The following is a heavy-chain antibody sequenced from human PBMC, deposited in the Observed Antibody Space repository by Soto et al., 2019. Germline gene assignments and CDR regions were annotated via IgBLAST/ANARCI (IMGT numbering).Heavy chain of an antibody. Sequence: SETLSLTCTFSGGSISSGDYYWSWIRQPPGKGLEWIGYIYYSGSTYYNPSLKSRVTISVDTSKNQFSLKLSSVTAADTAVYYCARALDDISLFDPWGQGTLVTVSS. CDR1: GGSISSGDYY. CDR2: IYYSGST. D-gene: IGHD3-9*01. CDR3: ARALDDISLFDP. V-gene: IGHV4-30-4*01. J-gene: IGHJ5*02.